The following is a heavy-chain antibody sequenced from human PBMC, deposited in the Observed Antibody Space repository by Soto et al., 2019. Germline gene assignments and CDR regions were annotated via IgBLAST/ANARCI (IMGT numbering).Heavy chain of an antibody. Sequence: PGGTLRLTCVVSGYFIVGVCYWCVLRTRAKRLQWCLSINYDGRSSYYAPSLRSRFTVSIDTSKHTLSLQMDSLTPEDAAVYYCTMSLRHPVPFLAEVWGQGPTVPVSS. V-gene: IGHV3-23*03. J-gene: IGHJ6*02. CDR1: GYFIVGVC. D-gene: IGHD3-3*01. CDR3: TMSLRHPVPFLAEV. CDR2: INYDGRSS.